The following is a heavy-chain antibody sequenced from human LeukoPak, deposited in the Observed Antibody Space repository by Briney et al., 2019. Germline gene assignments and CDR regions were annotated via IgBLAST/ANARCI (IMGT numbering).Heavy chain of an antibody. J-gene: IGHJ4*02. Sequence: SEPLSLTCTVSGGSISSYYWSWIRQPPGKGLEWIGYIYYSGSTNYNPSLKSRVTISVDTSKNQFSLKLSSVTAADTAVYYCARGYCSSTSCYYFDYWGQGTLVTVSS. D-gene: IGHD2-2*01. V-gene: IGHV4-59*01. CDR1: GGSISSYY. CDR3: ARGYCSSTSCYYFDY. CDR2: IYYSGST.